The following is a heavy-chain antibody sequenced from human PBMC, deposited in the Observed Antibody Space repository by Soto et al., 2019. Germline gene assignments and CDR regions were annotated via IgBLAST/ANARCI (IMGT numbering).Heavy chain of an antibody. CDR2: IIPIFGTA. J-gene: IGHJ4*02. Sequence: SVKVSCKASGGTFSSYAISWVRQAPGQGLEWMGGIIPIFGTANYAQKFQGRVTITADESTSTAYMELSSLRAEDTAVYYCAIARWLRPFFGFDYWGQGTLVTVSS. D-gene: IGHD5-12*01. CDR1: GGTFSSYA. CDR3: AIARWLRPFFGFDY. V-gene: IGHV1-69*13.